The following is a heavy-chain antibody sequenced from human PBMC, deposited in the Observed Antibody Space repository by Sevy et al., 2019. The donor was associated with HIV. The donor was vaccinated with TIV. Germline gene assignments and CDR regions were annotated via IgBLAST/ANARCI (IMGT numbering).Heavy chain of an antibody. Sequence: GGSLRLSCAASGFTFSSYAMHWVRQAPGKGLEWVAVISYDGSNKYYADSVKGRFTISRDNCKNRLYLQMNSLRAEDTAVYYCARDRADGLSTSTVSNYFDYWGQGTLVTVSS. J-gene: IGHJ4*02. V-gene: IGHV3-30*04. CDR1: GFTFSSYA. CDR2: ISYDGSNK. CDR3: ARDRADGLSTSTVSNYFDY. D-gene: IGHD4-17*01.